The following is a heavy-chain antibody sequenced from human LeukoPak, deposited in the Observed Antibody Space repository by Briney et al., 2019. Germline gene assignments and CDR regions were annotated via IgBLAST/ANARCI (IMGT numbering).Heavy chain of an antibody. Sequence: GGSLRLSCAASGFTFSSYSMNWVRQAPGKGLEWVSYISSSSSTIYYADSVKGRFTISRDNAKNSLYLQMNSLRAEDTAVYYCAKGGILYFDYWGQGTLVTVSS. CDR3: AKGGILYFDY. CDR1: GFTFSSYS. D-gene: IGHD2-15*01. V-gene: IGHV3-48*04. CDR2: ISSSSSTI. J-gene: IGHJ4*02.